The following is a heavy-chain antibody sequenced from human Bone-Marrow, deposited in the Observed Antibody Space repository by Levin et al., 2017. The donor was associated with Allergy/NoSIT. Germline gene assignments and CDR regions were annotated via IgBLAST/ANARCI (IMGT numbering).Heavy chain of an antibody. CDR3: APRWGTAFDI. V-gene: IGHV3-30*04. J-gene: IGHJ3*02. CDR1: GFTFSSYA. D-gene: IGHD5-24*01. Sequence: PGGSLRLSCAASGFTFSSYAMHWVRQAPGKGLEWVAVISYDGSNKYYADSVKGRFTISRDNSKNTLYLQMNSLRAEDTAVYYCAPRWGTAFDIWGQGTMVTVSS. CDR2: ISYDGSNK.